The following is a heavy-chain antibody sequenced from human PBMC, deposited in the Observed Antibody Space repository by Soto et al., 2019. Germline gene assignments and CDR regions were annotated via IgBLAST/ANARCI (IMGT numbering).Heavy chain of an antibody. V-gene: IGHV4-34*11. CDR3: ARVGSSGWSPDY. D-gene: IGHD6-19*01. CDR1: GGSFSGYY. J-gene: IGHJ4*02. CDR2: IFYTGST. Sequence: SETVSLTCAVYGGSFSGYYWSWIRQPPGKGLEWIGYIFYTGSTNYNPSLKSRVTLSVDTSKNQFSLRLSSVTAADTAVYYCARVGSSGWSPDYWGQGTLVTVSS.